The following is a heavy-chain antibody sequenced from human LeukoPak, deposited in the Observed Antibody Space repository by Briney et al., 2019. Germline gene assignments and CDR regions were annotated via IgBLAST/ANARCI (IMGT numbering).Heavy chain of an antibody. CDR3: ARRAGAYTHPYDY. J-gene: IGHJ4*02. D-gene: IGHD3-16*01. V-gene: IGHV3-7*01. CDR2: IRQDGSEK. CDR1: GFTFSSYC. Sequence: GGSLRLSCAASGFTFSSYCMSWVRQAPGKGLEWVANIRQDGSEKYYVDSVKGRFTISRDNAKNSLYLQMNSLIAEDTAVYYCARRAGAYTHPYDYWGQGTLVTVS.